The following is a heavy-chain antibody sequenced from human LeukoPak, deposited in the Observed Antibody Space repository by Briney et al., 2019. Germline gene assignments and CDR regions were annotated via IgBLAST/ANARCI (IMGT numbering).Heavy chain of an antibody. Sequence: GGSLRLSCAGSGFIFNNYAMHWVRQPPGKGLEWVSGISWNSGSIDYADSVKGRFTISRDNAENSLYPQMNSLRVEDTAFYYCAKDNRRHYTSGPNPDSLHWGQGALVTVSS. CDR1: GFIFNNYA. J-gene: IGHJ4*02. CDR2: ISWNSGSI. CDR3: AKDNRRHYTSGPNPDSLH. D-gene: IGHD6-19*01. V-gene: IGHV3-9*01.